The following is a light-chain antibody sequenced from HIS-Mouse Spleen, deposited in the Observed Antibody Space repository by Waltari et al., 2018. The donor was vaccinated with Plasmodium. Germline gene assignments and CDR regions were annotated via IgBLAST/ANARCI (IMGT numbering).Light chain of an antibody. CDR3: QQRSNWPPPIT. J-gene: IGKJ5*01. CDR2: DAS. V-gene: IGKV3-11*01. Sequence: EIVLTQSPATLSLSPGERATLSCRASQSVSSYLAWYQQKPGQAPRLLIYDASNRATGIPARFSGSGSVTDFTLTISSLEPEDFAVYYCQQRSNWPPPITFGQGTRLEIK. CDR1: QSVSSY.